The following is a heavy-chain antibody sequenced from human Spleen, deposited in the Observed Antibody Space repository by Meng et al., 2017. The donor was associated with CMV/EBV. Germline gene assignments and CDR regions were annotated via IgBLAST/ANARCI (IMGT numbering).Heavy chain of an antibody. CDR3: ARDSTSGIVGAFFFTLEY. J-gene: IGHJ4*02. Sequence: GGSLRLSCAASGFTVNKNYMRWVRQAPGKGLEWVSIIYGGDNISYADSVKGRFTISRGTSKNTLCHQMNSLRAEETTVCYCARDSTSGIVGAFFFTLEYWGQGSLVTVSS. CDR2: IYGGDNI. CDR1: GFTVNKNY. D-gene: IGHD1-26*01. V-gene: IGHV3-66*02.